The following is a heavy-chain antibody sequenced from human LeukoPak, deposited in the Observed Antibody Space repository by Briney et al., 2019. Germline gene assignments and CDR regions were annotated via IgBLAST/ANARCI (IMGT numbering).Heavy chain of an antibody. D-gene: IGHD6-13*01. V-gene: IGHV4-39*01. CDR3: ARQAGVYSSSWYYYYYGMDV. J-gene: IGHJ6*02. Sequence: SETLSLTCTVSGGSISSSSYYLGWIRQPPGKGLEWIGSIYYSGSTYYNPSLKSRVTISVDTSKNQFSLKLSSVTAADTAVYYCARQAGVYSSSWYYYYYGMDVWGQGTTVTVSS. CDR1: GGSISSSSYY. CDR2: IYYSGST.